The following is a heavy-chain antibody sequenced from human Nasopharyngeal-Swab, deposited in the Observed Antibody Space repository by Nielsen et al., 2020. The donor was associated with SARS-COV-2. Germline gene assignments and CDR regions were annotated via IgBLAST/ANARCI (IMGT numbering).Heavy chain of an antibody. D-gene: IGHD5-18*01. CDR3: ARDSERYSYGYDYYYYGMDV. V-gene: IGHV3-11*01. CDR1: GFTFSDYY. CDR2: ISSSGSTI. J-gene: IGHJ6*02. Sequence: GSLRLSCAASGFTFSDYYISWIRQAPGKGLEWVSYISSSGSTIYYADSVKGRFTISRDNAKNSLYLQMNSLRAEDTAVYYCARDSERYSYGYDYYYYGMDVWGQGTTVTVSS.